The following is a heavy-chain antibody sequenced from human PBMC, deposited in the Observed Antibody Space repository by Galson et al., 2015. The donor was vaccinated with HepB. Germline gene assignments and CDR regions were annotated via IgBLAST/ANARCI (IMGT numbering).Heavy chain of an antibody. CDR1: GDSVSSNSAA. CDR2: TYYRSKWYD. J-gene: IGHJ6*02. V-gene: IGHV6-1*01. CDR3: AREFGELLYIGPSPYYYYGMDV. Sequence: CAISGDSVSSNSAAWNWIRQSPSRGLEWLGRTYYRSKWYDDYAVSVKSRITINPDTSKNQFSLQLNSVTPEDTAVYYCAREFGELLYIGPSPYYYYGMDVWGQGTTVTVSS. D-gene: IGHD3-10*01.